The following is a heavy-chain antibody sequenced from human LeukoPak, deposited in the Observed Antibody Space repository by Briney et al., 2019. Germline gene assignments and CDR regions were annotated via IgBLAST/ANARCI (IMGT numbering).Heavy chain of an antibody. CDR1: GGTFRNYA. V-gene: IGHV1-69*05. Sequence: SVKVSCKASGGTFRNYAYSWVRQAPGQGLAWMGRIIPILGTANNAQNFQGRVTITTDESTSTAYLEVSSLSSEDTAVYYCARGDGRSSPFDYWGQGTLVTVSS. CDR2: IIPILGTA. D-gene: IGHD6-13*01. J-gene: IGHJ4*02. CDR3: ARGDGRSSPFDY.